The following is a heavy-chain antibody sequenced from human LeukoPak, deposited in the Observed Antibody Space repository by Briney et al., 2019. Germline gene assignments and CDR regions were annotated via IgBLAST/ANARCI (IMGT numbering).Heavy chain of an antibody. V-gene: IGHV3-33*01. J-gene: IGHJ4*02. CDR3: AREVGEAAMGYFDY. D-gene: IGHD2-2*01. CDR2: IWYDGSNK. CDR1: GFTFSSYG. Sequence: PGGSLRLSCAASGFTFSSYGMHWVRQAPGKGLEWVAVIWYDGSNKYYADSVKGRFTISRDNSKNTLYLQMNSLRAEDTAVYYCAREVGEAAMGYFDYWGQGTLVTVSS.